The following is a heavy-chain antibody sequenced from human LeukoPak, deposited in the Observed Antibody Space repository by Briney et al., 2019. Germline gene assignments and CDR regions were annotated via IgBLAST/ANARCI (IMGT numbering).Heavy chain of an antibody. CDR1: GGSISTYY. CDR2: IYYSGST. Sequence: SETLSLTCTVSGGSISTYYWSWIRQPPGKGLEWIGYIYYSGSTYYNPSLKSRVTISVDTSKNQFSLKLSSVTAADTAVYYCARADTYYDFWSGYDYYYGMDVWGQGTTVTVSS. V-gene: IGHV4-59*12. CDR3: ARADTYYDFWSGYDYYYGMDV. D-gene: IGHD3-3*01. J-gene: IGHJ6*02.